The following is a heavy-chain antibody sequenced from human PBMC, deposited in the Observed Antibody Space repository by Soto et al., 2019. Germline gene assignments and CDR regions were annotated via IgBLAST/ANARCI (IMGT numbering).Heavy chain of an antibody. CDR2: IYSGTT. D-gene: IGHD1-26*01. J-gene: IGHJ5*02. Sequence: QLQLQESGPGLVKPSETLSLTCTVSGGSISSGGYYWGWIRQPPGKGLEWIGSIYSGTTYYTASLKSRATISVDTSNNQFSLKLTSVTAADTGMYFCARSKWDLLWRLPIGNYYDCWFDPWGQGTLVTVSS. CDR1: GGSISSGGYY. V-gene: IGHV4-39*01. CDR3: ARSKWDLLWRLPIGNYYDCWFDP.